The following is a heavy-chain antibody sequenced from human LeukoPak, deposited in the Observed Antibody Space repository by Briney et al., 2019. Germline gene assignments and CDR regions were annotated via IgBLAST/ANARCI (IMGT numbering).Heavy chain of an antibody. J-gene: IGHJ4*02. CDR3: AREQRYDSSGYPRGYFDY. CDR1: GYTFTGYY. Sequence: VASVKVSCKASGYTFTGYYMHWVRQAPGQGLEWMGWINPNSGGTNYAQKFQGRVTMTRDTSISTAYMELSRLRSDDTAVYYCAREQRYDSSGYPRGYFDYWGQGTLVTVSS. V-gene: IGHV1-2*02. CDR2: INPNSGGT. D-gene: IGHD3-22*01.